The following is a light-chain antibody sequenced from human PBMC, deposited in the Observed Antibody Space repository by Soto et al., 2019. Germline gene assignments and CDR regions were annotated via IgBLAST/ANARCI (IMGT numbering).Light chain of an antibody. V-gene: IGKV3-15*01. Sequence: EIVMTQSPGTVSVFPGETVTLSCGASQSVGNNLAWYRQKPGQAPRLLVYGASTRATGVPARFSGSGSGTEFTLIISSLQSEDFAVYYCQQYNSWPRTFGQGTKVDIK. CDR2: GAS. J-gene: IGKJ1*01. CDR1: QSVGNN. CDR3: QQYNSWPRT.